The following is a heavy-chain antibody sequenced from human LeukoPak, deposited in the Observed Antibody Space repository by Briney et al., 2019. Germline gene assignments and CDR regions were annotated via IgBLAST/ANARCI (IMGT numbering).Heavy chain of an antibody. CDR3: ARAGAAGKSDY. Sequence: PSETLSLTCAVYGGSFSGYYWGWIRQTPGKGLEWIGEINHSGSTNYNPSLKSRVTISVDTSKNQFSLKLSPVTAADTAVYYCARAGAAGKSDYWGQGTLVTVSS. J-gene: IGHJ4*02. D-gene: IGHD6-13*01. CDR2: INHSGST. V-gene: IGHV4-34*01. CDR1: GGSFSGYY.